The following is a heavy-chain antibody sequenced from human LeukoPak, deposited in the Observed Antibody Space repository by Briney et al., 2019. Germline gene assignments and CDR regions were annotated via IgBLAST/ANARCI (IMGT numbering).Heavy chain of an antibody. CDR1: GYTFTSYY. V-gene: IGHV1-46*01. CDR2: INPSGGST. J-gene: IGHJ4*02. Sequence: ASVKVSCKASGYTFTSYYMHWVRQAPGQGLEWMGIINPSGGSTSYAQKFQGRVTMTRDTSKNQFSLKLSSVTAADTAVYYCARARSSWPYYFDYWGQGTLVTVSS. D-gene: IGHD2-15*01. CDR3: ARARSSWPYYFDY.